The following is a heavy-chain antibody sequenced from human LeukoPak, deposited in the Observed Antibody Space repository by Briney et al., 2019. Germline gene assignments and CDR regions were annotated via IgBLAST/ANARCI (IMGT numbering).Heavy chain of an antibody. CDR3: ARAGGTTYYYYYMDV. CDR1: GYTFTSYD. Sequence: ASVKVSCKASGYTFTSYDINWVRQATGQGLEWMGWMNPNSGNTGYAQKFQGRVTMTRNTSISTAYMELSSLTSEDTAVYYCARAGGTTYYYYYMDVWGKGTTVTVSS. J-gene: IGHJ6*03. CDR2: MNPNSGNT. D-gene: IGHD1-7*01. V-gene: IGHV1-8*01.